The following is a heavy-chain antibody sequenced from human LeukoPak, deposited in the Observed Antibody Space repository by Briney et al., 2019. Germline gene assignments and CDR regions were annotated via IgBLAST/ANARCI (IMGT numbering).Heavy chain of an antibody. CDR2: IYWDNDK. Sequence: SGPTLVNPTQTLTLTCTFSGFSLSTSVVGVGWIRQPPGKALEWLALIYWDNDKRYSPSLKSRLTITKDTSKNQVVLTMTNMDPVDTATYYCAHRGGNFQLDYWGQGTLVTASS. J-gene: IGHJ4*02. V-gene: IGHV2-5*02. CDR1: GFSLSTSVVG. D-gene: IGHD1-7*01. CDR3: AHRGGNFQLDY.